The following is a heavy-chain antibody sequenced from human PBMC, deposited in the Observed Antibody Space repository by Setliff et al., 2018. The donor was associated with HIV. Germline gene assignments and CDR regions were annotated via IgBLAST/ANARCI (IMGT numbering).Heavy chain of an antibody. CDR1: GYTFTSYG. CDR3: AREVYSRAGGYYYGMDV. D-gene: IGHD6-13*01. J-gene: IGHJ6*02. V-gene: IGHV1-18*01. CDR2: ISAYNGNT. Sequence: ASVKVSCKASGYTFTSYGISWVRQAPGQGLEWMGWISAYNGNTNYAQKLQGRVTMTTDTSTSTAYMELSSLRSEDTAVYYCAREVYSRAGGYYYGMDVWGQGTTVTVSS.